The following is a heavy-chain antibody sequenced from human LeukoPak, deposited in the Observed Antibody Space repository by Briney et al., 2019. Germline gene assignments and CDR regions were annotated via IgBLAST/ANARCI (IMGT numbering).Heavy chain of an antibody. CDR2: SYDGGST. CDR3: ARQGSYYFDY. J-gene: IGHJ4*02. Sequence: PSETLSLTCTLSGGSLTINNYYWGWIRQPPGRGLEWIASSYDGGSTYYTPSLRSRVTISVDTSKNQFSLKLSSVTAADTAVYCCARQGSYYFDYWGQGTLVTVSS. V-gene: IGHV4-39*01. CDR1: GGSLTINNYY. D-gene: IGHD6-13*01.